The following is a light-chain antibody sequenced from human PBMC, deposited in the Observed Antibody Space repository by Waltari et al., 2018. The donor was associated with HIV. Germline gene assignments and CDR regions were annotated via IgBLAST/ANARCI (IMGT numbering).Light chain of an antibody. CDR1: SSDVGGYNR. CDR2: EVI. CDR3: SSYTSSITWV. J-gene: IGLJ3*02. Sequence: QSALTQPPSVSGSPGQSVTISCTGTSSDVGGYNRVSWYQQPPGTAAKLIIYEVIHRPSGVPDRFSVSKSGNTASLTISGLQADDEADYYCSSYTSSITWVFGGGTKLTVL. V-gene: IGLV2-18*02.